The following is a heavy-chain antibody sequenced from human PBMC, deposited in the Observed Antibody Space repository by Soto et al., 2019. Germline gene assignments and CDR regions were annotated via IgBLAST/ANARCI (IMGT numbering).Heavy chain of an antibody. Sequence: ASVKVSCKASGGTFSSYAIRWVRQAPGQGLEWMGGIIPIFGTANYAQKFQGRVTITADESTSTAYMELSSLRSEDTAVYYCARDDGILDTAMARPLDYWGQGTLVTVSS. J-gene: IGHJ4*02. CDR2: IIPIFGTA. D-gene: IGHD5-18*01. V-gene: IGHV1-69*13. CDR1: GGTFSSYA. CDR3: ARDDGILDTAMARPLDY.